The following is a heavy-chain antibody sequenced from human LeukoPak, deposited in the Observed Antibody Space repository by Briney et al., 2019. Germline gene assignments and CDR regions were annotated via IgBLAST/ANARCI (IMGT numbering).Heavy chain of an antibody. CDR3: ARRDGGFDY. CDR1: GYSFTTYW. D-gene: IGHD3-10*01. CDR2: IYPGDSDS. Sequence: GESLKISCKGSGYSFTTYWIAWVRQLPGKGLEWMGMIYPGDSDSRYSPSFQGQVSISADMSISTAYLQWRSLKASDTAMYYCARRDGGFDYWGQGTLVTVSS. V-gene: IGHV5-51*01. J-gene: IGHJ4*02.